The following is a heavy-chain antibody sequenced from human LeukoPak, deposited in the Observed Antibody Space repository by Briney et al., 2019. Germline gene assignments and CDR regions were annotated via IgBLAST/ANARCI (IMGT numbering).Heavy chain of an antibody. V-gene: IGHV3-21*05. J-gene: IGHJ6*03. CDR2: ISSSSSYI. Sequence: GGSLRLSCAASGFTFSSYEMNWVRQAPGKGLEWVSYISSSSSYIYYADSVKGRFTISRDNAKNSLYLQMNSLRAEDTAVYYCARDAAYSSSWYWSNYYYYMDVWGKGTTVTVSS. D-gene: IGHD6-13*01. CDR3: ARDAAYSSSWYWSNYYYYMDV. CDR1: GFTFSSYE.